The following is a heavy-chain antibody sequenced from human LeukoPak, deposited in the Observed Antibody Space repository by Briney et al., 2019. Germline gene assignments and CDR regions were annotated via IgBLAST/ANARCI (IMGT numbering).Heavy chain of an antibody. Sequence: GASVKVSCKASGYSFSTYAIHWVRQAPGQTLKWMGWINVAYGSTKYSEEFQGRLTITRDTSASTVFMELSRLRSEDMAIYYCARDRGQTSAEFDYWGQGTLVTVSS. CDR3: ARDRGQTSAEFDY. V-gene: IGHV1-3*03. D-gene: IGHD3-10*01. CDR2: INVAYGST. CDR1: GYSFSTYA. J-gene: IGHJ4*02.